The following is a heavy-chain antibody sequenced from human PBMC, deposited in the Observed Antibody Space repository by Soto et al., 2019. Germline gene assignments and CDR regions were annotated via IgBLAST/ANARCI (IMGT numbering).Heavy chain of an antibody. CDR3: ATGGWYCRGGSCHFDY. CDR2: INDNGDTT. J-gene: IGHJ4*02. V-gene: IGHV3-23*01. D-gene: IGHD2-15*01. CDR1: GFTFSDDA. Sequence: EVQLLESGGGLVQPGESLRLSCAASGFTFSDDAMSWVRQAPGKGLEWVSGINDNGDTTHYADSVKGRFTISRDKTRNTMHLQMSILRGEDTAVYYCATGGWYCRGGSCHFDYWGQGTLVTVSS.